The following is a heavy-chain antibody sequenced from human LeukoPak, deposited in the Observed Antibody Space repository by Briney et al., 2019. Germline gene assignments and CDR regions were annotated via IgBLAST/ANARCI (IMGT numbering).Heavy chain of an antibody. V-gene: IGHV1-2*02. J-gene: IGHJ4*02. CDR1: GYTFTCYY. Sequence: ASVKVSCKASGYTFTCYYMHWVRLAPGQGLEWMGWINPNSGGTNYAQKFQGRVTFTRDTSISTTYMELSSLRFDDTAFYYCARPRGSYHILSEPGYWGQGTLVTVSS. D-gene: IGHD1-26*01. CDR2: INPNSGGT. CDR3: ARPRGSYHILSEPGY.